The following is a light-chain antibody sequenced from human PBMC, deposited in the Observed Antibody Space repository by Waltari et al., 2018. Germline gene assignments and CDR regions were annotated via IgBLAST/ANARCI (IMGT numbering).Light chain of an antibody. CDR2: GAS. Sequence: DTVLTQSPGTMSLSPGERATLSCRASQSVNSNYLAWYQQRPGQAPRLLIYGASSSATGIPDRFSGSGSGTDFTLTISRLEPEDVAVYYCQQYVSSPWTFGQGTKVEIK. CDR3: QQYVSSPWT. CDR1: QSVNSNY. J-gene: IGKJ1*01. V-gene: IGKV3-20*01.